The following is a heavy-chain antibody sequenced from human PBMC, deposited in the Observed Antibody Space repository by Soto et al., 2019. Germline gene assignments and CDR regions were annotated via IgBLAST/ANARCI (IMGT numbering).Heavy chain of an antibody. CDR2: MNPNSGNT. Sequence: QVQLVQSGAEVKKPGASVKVSCKASGYTFTSYDINWVRQATGQGLEWMGWMNPNSGNTGYAQKFQGRVTMTRNTSXSXXNMELGSLRCEDTAVYYCARGPDWGIAAPTWYIDVWGQGTTVTVSS. J-gene: IGHJ6*02. CDR1: GYTFTSYD. D-gene: IGHD6-13*01. V-gene: IGHV1-8*01. CDR3: ARGPDWGIAAPTWYIDV.